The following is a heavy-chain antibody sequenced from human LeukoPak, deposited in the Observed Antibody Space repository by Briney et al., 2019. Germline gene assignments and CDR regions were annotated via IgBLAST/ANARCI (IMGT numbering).Heavy chain of an antibody. CDR3: AKDWEYDFSPYMDV. CDR2: IYYSGST. Sequence: PSETLSLTCTVSGGSISSSSYYWGWIRQPPGKGLEWIGSIYYSGSTYYNPSLKSRVTISVDTSKNQFSLKLSSVTAADTAVYYCAKDWEYDFSPYMDVWGKGTTVTVSS. CDR1: GGSISSSSYY. J-gene: IGHJ6*03. V-gene: IGHV4-39*07. D-gene: IGHD3-3*01.